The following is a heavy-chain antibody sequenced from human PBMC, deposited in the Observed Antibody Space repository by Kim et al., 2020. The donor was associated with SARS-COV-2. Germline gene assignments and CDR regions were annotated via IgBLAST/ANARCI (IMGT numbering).Heavy chain of an antibody. J-gene: IGHJ3*02. CDR1: GFTFSSYS. CDR2: ISSSSSYI. D-gene: IGHD3-3*01. V-gene: IGHV3-21*01. Sequence: GGSLRLSCAASGFTFSSYSMNWVRQAPGKGLEWVSSISSSSSYIYYADSVKGRFTISRDNAKNSLYLQMNSLRAEDTAVYYCARDVGFWSGFSAFDIWGQGTMVTVSS. CDR3: ARDVGFWSGFSAFDI.